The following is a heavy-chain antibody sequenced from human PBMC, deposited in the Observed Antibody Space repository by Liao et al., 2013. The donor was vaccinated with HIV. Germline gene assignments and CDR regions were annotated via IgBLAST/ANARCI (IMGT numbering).Heavy chain of an antibody. CDR2: IYYTGST. V-gene: IGHV4-59*06. CDR1: GGSISSYY. Sequence: QVQLQESGPGLVKPSETLSLTCTVSGGSISSYYWNWIRQPPGKGLEWIGYIYYTGSTYNNPSLTSRVSISVDTSKNQFSLKLSSVTAADTAVYYCARSQYYYCLDVWGKGTTVTVSS. J-gene: IGHJ6*03. CDR3: ARSQYYYCLDV.